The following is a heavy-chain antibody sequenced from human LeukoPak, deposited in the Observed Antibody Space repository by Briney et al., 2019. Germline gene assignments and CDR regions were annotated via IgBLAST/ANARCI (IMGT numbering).Heavy chain of an antibody. Sequence: GGSLRLSCVASGLSFRSYAMNWVRQAPGRGLECISTISDDSSFTYYADSVKGRSAISRDDSKNTLYLQMNNLKVEDTAVYYCAKGRCSGVGCDSFHSWGQGALVTVSS. CDR1: GLSFRSYA. CDR2: ISDDSSFT. D-gene: IGHD2-15*01. J-gene: IGHJ4*02. V-gene: IGHV3-23*01. CDR3: AKGRCSGVGCDSFHS.